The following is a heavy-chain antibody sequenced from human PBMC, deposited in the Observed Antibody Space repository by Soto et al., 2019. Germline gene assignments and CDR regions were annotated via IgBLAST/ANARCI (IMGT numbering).Heavy chain of an antibody. CDR2: INHSGGT. CDR3: ARGSWAVRFEY. CDR1: GGSFSYYY. J-gene: IGHJ4*02. V-gene: IGHV4-34*01. Sequence: SETLSLTCSVYGGSFSYYYWTWIRQPPGKGLEWIGEINHSGGTNYNPSLKSRVTISEDTSKNQFSLKLNSVTAADTAMYYCARGSWAVRFEYWAKGTLVTVSS. D-gene: IGHD3-16*01.